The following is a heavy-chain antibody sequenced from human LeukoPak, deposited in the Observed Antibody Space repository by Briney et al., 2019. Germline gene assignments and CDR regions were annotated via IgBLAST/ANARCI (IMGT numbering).Heavy chain of an antibody. Sequence: SGATLVKPTEALTLTCTLSGFSLTASGVGMGWIRQPPGKALEWLALIYWDDDKRYSPSLKSSLSITKDTSKSQVVRTTTNMDPVDTANYYCAQRSPSYGGGWYYWGQGTLVTVSS. V-gene: IGHV2-5*02. J-gene: IGHJ4*02. CDR2: IYWDDDK. D-gene: IGHD6-19*01. CDR3: AQRSPSYGGGWYY. CDR1: GFSLTASGVG.